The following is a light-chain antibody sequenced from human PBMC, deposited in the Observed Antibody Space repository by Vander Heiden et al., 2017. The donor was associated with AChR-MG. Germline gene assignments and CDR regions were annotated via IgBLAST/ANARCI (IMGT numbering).Light chain of an antibody. CDR2: GNS. J-gene: IGLJ2*01. CDR1: SSNIGAGYD. V-gene: IGLV1-40*01. Sequence: QSVLTQPPSVPAAPGQRVTIPCTGSSSNIGAGYDVHWYQQLPGTAPKLLIYGNSNRPSGVPDRFSGSKSGTSASLAITGLQAEDEADYYCQSYDSSLSGVFGGGTKLTVL. CDR3: QSYDSSLSGV.